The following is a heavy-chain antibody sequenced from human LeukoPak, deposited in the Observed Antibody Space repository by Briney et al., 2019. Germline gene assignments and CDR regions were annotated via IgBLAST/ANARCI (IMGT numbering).Heavy chain of an antibody. CDR3: AKAGGCSGGSCYFDY. CDR2: ISWNSGRI. J-gene: IGHJ4*02. CDR1: GFTFDDYA. Sequence: GRSLRLSCAASGFTFDDYAMHWVRQAPGKGLEWVSGISWNSGRIGYADSVKGRFTISRDNAKNSLYLQMNSLRAEDTALYYCAKAGGCSGGSCYFDYWGQGTLVTVSS. D-gene: IGHD2-15*01. V-gene: IGHV3-9*01.